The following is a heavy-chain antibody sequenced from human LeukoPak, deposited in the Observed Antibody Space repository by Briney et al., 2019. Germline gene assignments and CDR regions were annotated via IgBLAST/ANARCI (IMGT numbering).Heavy chain of an antibody. D-gene: IGHD5-24*01. Sequence: GGSLRLSCAASGFTVSSNYMSWVRQAPGKGLEWVSVIYSGGSTYYADSVKGRFTISRDNSKNTLYLQMNSLRAEDTAVYYCARALYEGMATTFPFDYWGQGTLVTVSS. CDR2: IYSGGST. CDR1: GFTVSSNY. CDR3: ARALYEGMATTFPFDY. V-gene: IGHV3-66*01. J-gene: IGHJ4*02.